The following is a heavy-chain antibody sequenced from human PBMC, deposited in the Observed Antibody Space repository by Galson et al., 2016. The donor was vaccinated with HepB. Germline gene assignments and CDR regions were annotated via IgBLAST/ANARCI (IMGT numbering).Heavy chain of an antibody. J-gene: IGHJ4*02. V-gene: IGHV3-48*04. CDR1: GITFSTYS. D-gene: IGHD1-1*01. CDR3: ARGLEYADY. CDR2: ISSGSSNI. Sequence: SLRLSCAASGITFSTYSMNWLRQAPEKGLEWVSHISSGSSNIYYANSVKGRFTISRDNANNSLYLQMNSLRGDDTAVYFCARGLEYADYWGQGSLVTVSS.